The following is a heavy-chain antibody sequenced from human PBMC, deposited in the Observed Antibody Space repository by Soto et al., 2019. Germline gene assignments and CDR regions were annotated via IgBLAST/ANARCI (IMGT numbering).Heavy chain of an antibody. CDR3: ARDFRPYSSGWHYFDF. D-gene: IGHD6-19*01. CDR1: GFTFSTYS. V-gene: IGHV3-30*01. CDR2: MSYDGRKT. Sequence: QVQLVESGGGVVQPGRSLKLSCAVSGFTFSTYSLHWVRQAPGKGLEWVAVMSYDGRKTYYADSVKGRFTVSSDNSRNTLYLQMNSLRGEDTAVYYCARDFRPYSSGWHYFDFWGQGTLVTVSS. J-gene: IGHJ4*02.